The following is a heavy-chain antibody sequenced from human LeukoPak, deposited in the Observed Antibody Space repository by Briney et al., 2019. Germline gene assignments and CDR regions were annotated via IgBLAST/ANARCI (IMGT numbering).Heavy chain of an antibody. Sequence: PSETLSLTCTVSGGSISSSSYYWGWIRQPPGKGLEWIGSIYYSGSTYYNPSLKSRVTISVYTSKNQFSLKLSSVTAADTAVYYCARRINWGSQSNGAFDIWGQGTMVTVSS. CDR1: GGSISSSSYY. CDR2: IYYSGST. J-gene: IGHJ3*02. D-gene: IGHD7-27*01. CDR3: ARRINWGSQSNGAFDI. V-gene: IGHV4-39*01.